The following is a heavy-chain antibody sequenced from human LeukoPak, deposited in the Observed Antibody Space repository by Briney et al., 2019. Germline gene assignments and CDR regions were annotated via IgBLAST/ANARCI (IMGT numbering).Heavy chain of an antibody. CDR2: MNPNSGNT. D-gene: IGHD3-22*01. V-gene: IGHV1-8*01. CDR3: ARIHDYYDSSGYLALGY. Sequence: SVKVSCKASGYIFSSYAMNWVRQATGQGLEWMGWMNPNSGNTGYAQKFQGRVTMTRNTSISTAYMELSSLRSDDTAVYYCARIHDYYDSSGYLALGYWGQATLVTVSS. CDR1: GYIFSSYA. J-gene: IGHJ4*02.